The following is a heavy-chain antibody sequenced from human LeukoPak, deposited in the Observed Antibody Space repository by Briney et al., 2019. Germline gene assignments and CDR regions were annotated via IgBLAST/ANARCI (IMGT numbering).Heavy chain of an antibody. CDR3: ATDWVPSGFDY. CDR1: GYTFTSYG. V-gene: IGHV1-18*01. CDR2: ISAYNGNT. J-gene: IGHJ4*02. D-gene: IGHD6-25*01. Sequence: GASVTVSCTASGYTFTSYGISWVRQAPGQGLEWMGWISAYNGNTSYAQKLQGRVTMTTDTSTSTAYMELSSLRSEDTAVYYCATDWVPSGFDYWGQGTLVTVSS.